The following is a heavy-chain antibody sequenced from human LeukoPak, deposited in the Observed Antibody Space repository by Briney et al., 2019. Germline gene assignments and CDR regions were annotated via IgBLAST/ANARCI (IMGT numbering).Heavy chain of an antibody. V-gene: IGHV3-23*01. CDR2: ISGSGGST. CDR3: AKERDSSGYSRGDWFDP. Sequence: PGGSLRLSCAPSGFTFSSYAMSWARQAPGKGLEWVSAISGSGGSTYYADSVKGRFTISRDNSKNTLYLQMNSLRAEDTAVYYCAKERDSSGYSRGDWFDPWGQGTLVTVSS. D-gene: IGHD3-22*01. CDR1: GFTFSSYA. J-gene: IGHJ5*02.